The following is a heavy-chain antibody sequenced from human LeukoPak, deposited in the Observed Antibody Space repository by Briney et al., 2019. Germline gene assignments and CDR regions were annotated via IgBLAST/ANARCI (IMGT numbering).Heavy chain of an antibody. D-gene: IGHD2-2*01. J-gene: IGHJ6*03. CDR3: ARAGSTSCPTCYYYYYMDV. V-gene: IGHV1-8*01. CDR2: MNPNSGNT. CDR1: GYTFTSYD. Sequence: GASVTVSCKASGYTFTSYDINWVRQAAGQGLEWMGWMNPNSGNTGYAQKFQGRVTMTRNTSISTAYMELSSLRSEDTAVYYCARAGSTSCPTCYYYYYMDVWGKGTTVTVSS.